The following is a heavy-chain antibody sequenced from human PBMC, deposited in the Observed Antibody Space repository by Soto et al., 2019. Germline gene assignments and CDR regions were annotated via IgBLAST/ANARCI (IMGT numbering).Heavy chain of an antibody. CDR2: IYYSGST. V-gene: IGHV4-59*01. Sequence: SETLSLTCTVSGGSISSYYWSWIRQPPGKGLEWIGYIYYSGSTNYNPSLKSRVTISVDTSKNQFSLKVSSVTAAATAVYYCARDHNGDFDYWGQGTLVTVSS. CDR1: GGSISSYY. D-gene: IGHD4-17*01. CDR3: ARDHNGDFDY. J-gene: IGHJ4*02.